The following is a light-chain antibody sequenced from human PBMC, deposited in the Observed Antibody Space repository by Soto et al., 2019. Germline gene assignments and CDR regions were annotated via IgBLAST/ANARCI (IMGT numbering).Light chain of an antibody. J-gene: IGKJ1*01. CDR3: QQTYTTPRT. CDR1: QTVSTY. CDR2: ATS. V-gene: IGKV1-39*01. Sequence: DTQMTQSPSSLSASVGDRISITSRASQTVSTYLNWYQQKPGKAPTLLISATSTLKSGVPSRFSGRGSGTEFTLTITSLQPEDFATYYCQQTYTTPRTFGQGTKVAIK.